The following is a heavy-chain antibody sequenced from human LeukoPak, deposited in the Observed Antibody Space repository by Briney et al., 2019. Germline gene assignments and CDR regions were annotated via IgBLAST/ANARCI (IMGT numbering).Heavy chain of an antibody. J-gene: IGHJ3*02. CDR3: AKTDRSSGYFGAFDI. V-gene: IGHV3-23*01. CDR1: GFTFSSYA. CDR2: ISGSSGST. D-gene: IGHD3-22*01. Sequence: GGSLRLSCAASGFTFSSYAMSWVRQAPGKGLEWVSAISGSSGSTYYADSVKGRFTISRDNSKNTLYLQMNSLRAEDTAVYYCAKTDRSSGYFGAFDIWGQGTMVTVSS.